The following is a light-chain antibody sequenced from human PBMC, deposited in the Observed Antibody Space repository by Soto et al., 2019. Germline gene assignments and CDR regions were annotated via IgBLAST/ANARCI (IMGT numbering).Light chain of an antibody. CDR1: SSDVGSYNL. V-gene: IGLV2-23*01. Sequence: QSALTQPASVSGSPGQSITISCTGSSSDVGSYNLVSWYQQLPGEAPKLMIYEGSKRPSGVSNRFSGSKSGNTASLTFSGLQAEDEADYYCCSFERSITLVFGGGTKVTVL. CDR3: CSFERSITLV. CDR2: EGS. J-gene: IGLJ2*01.